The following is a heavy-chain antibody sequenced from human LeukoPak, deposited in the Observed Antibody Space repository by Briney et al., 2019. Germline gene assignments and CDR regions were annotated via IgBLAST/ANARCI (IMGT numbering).Heavy chain of an antibody. Sequence: GGSLRLSCTASGFSFSDNFMGWIRQAPGKGLQWVSYINSGGDMIYYSDAVKGRFSISRDNSKRSLYLQMNRLRVDGTAVHYCARGAYGWTFNPWGQGTLVSVSS. J-gene: IGHJ5*02. V-gene: IGHV3-11*01. CDR1: GFSFSDNF. CDR3: ARGAYGWTFNP. D-gene: IGHD3-10*01. CDR2: INSGGDMI.